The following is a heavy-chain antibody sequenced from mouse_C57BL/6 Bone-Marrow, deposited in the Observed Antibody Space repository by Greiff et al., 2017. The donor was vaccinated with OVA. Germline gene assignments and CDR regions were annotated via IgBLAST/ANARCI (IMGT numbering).Heavy chain of an antibody. Sequence: VQLQQSGAELVRPGASVKLSCTASGFNIKDDYMHWVKQRPEQGLEWIGWIDPENGDTEYASKFQGKATITADTSSNTAYLQLSSLTSEDTAVYYCTTAYYSNYVGYWGKGTTLTVSS. J-gene: IGHJ2*01. V-gene: IGHV14-4*01. CDR1: GFNIKDDY. D-gene: IGHD2-5*01. CDR2: IDPENGDT. CDR3: TTAYYSNYVGY.